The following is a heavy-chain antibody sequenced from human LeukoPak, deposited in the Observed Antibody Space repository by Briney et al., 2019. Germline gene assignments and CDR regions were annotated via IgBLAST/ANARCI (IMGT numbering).Heavy chain of an antibody. J-gene: IGHJ2*01. CDR2: ISHSGTT. CDR1: GGSFSGYI. D-gene: IGHD2-21*01. V-gene: IGHV4-34*01. CDR3: ARVAKCGSTSRGKYWYFDL. Sequence: SETLSLTCAVYGGSFSGYIWGWIRQPPGKGLEWIGEISHSGTTTYNPSLKSRVTFSLDTANNQFSLRLTSVTAADTAVLYCARVAKCGSTSRGKYWYFDLGGPGTLVTVSS.